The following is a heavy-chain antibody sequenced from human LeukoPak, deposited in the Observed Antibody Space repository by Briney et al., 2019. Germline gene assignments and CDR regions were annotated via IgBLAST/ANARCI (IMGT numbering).Heavy chain of an antibody. D-gene: IGHD3-16*01. J-gene: IGHJ4*02. CDR1: GGSISSYY. CDR2: IYTSGST. CDR3: ARGGDYVWGSLYYFDY. Sequence: SETLSLTCTVSGGSISSYYWSWIRQPAGKGLEWIGRIYTSGSTNYNPSLKSRVTMSVDTSTNQFSLKLSSVTAADTAVYYCARGGDYVWGSLYYFDYWGQGTLVTVSS. V-gene: IGHV4-4*07.